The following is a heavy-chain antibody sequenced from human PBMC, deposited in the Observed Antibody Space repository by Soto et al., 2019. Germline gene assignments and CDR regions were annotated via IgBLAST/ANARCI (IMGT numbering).Heavy chain of an antibody. D-gene: IGHD2-15*01. CDR3: ARGREYCSGGSCYSDAFDI. CDR1: GYTFTSYD. V-gene: IGHV1-8*01. CDR2: MNPNSDNT. Sequence: ASVKVSCKASGYTFTSYDINWVRQATGQGLEWMGWMNPNSDNTGYAQKFQGRVTMTRNTSISTAYMELSSLRSEDTAVYYCARGREYCSGGSCYSDAFDIWGQGTMVTVSS. J-gene: IGHJ3*02.